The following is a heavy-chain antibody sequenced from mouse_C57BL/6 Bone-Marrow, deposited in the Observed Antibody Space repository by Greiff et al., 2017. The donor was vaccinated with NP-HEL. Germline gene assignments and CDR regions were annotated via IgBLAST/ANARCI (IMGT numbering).Heavy chain of an antibody. CDR2: IYPGGGYT. Sequence: EVQLQQSGAELVRPGASVKLSCTASGFTITNYCMPWVKQRPEHGLEWIGEIYPGGGYTKYAEKFPGKATLTADTSSNTAYMQFSSLTSEESAVYYCTTTDPLDYGDWGTGATVT. CDR3: TTTDPLDYGD. J-gene: IGHJ1*03. V-gene: IGHV14-1*01. D-gene: IGHD1-2*01. CDR1: GFTITNYC.